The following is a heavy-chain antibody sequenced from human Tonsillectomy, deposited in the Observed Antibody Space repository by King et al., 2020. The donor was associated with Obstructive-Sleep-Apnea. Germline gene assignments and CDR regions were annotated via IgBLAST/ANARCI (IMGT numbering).Heavy chain of an antibody. CDR3: AKDRVYSSDAFDI. Sequence: VQLVESGGGLVQPGGSLRLSCAASGFTFSNYAMSWVRQAPGKGLEWVSGISSSGGSTYYADSVKGRFTISGDNSKNTLYVQMNSLRAEDTAVYYCAKDRVYSSDAFDIWGQGTMVTVSS. J-gene: IGHJ3*02. CDR1: GFTFSNYA. D-gene: IGHD5-18*01. CDR2: ISSSGGST. V-gene: IGHV3-23*04.